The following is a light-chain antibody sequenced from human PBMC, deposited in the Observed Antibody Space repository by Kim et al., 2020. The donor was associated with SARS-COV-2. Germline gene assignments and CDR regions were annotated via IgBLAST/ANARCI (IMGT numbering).Light chain of an antibody. V-gene: IGLV2-14*04. CDR2: AVS. CDR1: SSDVGGYNY. CDR3: TSYTRSNTWV. J-gene: IGLJ3*02. Sequence: GQSITISCTGTSSDVGGYNYVSWYQQHPGKVPQLMIYAVSKRPSGVSNRFSGSKSGNTASLTISGLQAEDEADYYCTSYTRSNTWVFGVGTQLTVL.